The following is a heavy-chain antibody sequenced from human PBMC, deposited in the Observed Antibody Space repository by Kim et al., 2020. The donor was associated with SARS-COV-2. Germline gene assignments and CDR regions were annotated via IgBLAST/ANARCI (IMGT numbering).Heavy chain of an antibody. Sequence: YAAPVKGRFTISRDDSKNTLYLQMNSRKTEDTAVYYCTTEQIVATIGDYWGQGTLVTVSS. D-gene: IGHD5-12*01. V-gene: IGHV3-15*01. J-gene: IGHJ4*02. CDR3: TTEQIVATIGDY.